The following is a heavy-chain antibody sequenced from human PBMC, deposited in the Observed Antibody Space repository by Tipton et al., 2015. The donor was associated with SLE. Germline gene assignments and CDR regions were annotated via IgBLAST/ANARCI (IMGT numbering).Heavy chain of an antibody. Sequence: SLRLSCVVSGFTFGTHWMQWVRQVPGKGLVRVARIDSDGISTSYADSVKGRFTISRDNAKNTLYLQMNSLRAEDTAIYYCARVLATHCGGDCFSDYWGQGTLVTVSS. J-gene: IGHJ4*02. D-gene: IGHD2-21*01. CDR3: ARVLATHCGGDCFSDY. V-gene: IGHV3-74*01. CDR1: GFTFGTHW. CDR2: IDSDGIST.